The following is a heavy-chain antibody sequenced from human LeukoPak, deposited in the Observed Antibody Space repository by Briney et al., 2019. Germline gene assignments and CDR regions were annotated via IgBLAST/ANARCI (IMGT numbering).Heavy chain of an antibody. Sequence: GGSLRLSCAASGFTFSSYSMNWVRQAPGKGLEWVSSISSSSSYIYYADSVKGRFTISRDNAKNSLYLQMNSLRAEDTAVYYCAKPVLTGYYFDYWGQGTLVTVSS. J-gene: IGHJ4*02. V-gene: IGHV3-21*01. D-gene: IGHD3-9*01. CDR2: ISSSSSYI. CDR3: AKPVLTGYYFDY. CDR1: GFTFSSYS.